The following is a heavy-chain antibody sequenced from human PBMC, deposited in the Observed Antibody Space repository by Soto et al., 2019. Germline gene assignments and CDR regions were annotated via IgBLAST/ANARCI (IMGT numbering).Heavy chain of an antibody. CDR1: GNSFTTYY. D-gene: IGHD3-22*01. CDR3: AGLYHYDSSGYYDY. V-gene: IGHV1-46*01. J-gene: IGHJ4*02. Sequence: GALVKVSCKASGNSFTTYYMHWVRQAPGQGLEWMGIINPSGGRTTYAQKFQGRVTMTRDTSTSTFHMELSSLTSEDTAVYYCAGLYHYDSSGYYDYWGQGTLVTVSS. CDR2: INPSGGRT.